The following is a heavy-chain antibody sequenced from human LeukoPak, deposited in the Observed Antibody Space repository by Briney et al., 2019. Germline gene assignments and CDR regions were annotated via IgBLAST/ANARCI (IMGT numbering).Heavy chain of an antibody. V-gene: IGHV3-74*01. D-gene: IGHD2-15*01. J-gene: IGHJ2*01. CDR3: ARDASPGYFDL. Sequence: GGSLRLSCAVSGFTFSSYWMHWVRQGPGKGLAWVSRITSDGSATDCAGSVKGRFTISRDNAKNTLYLHMDSLRAEDTAVYYCARDASPGYFDLWGRGTLVTVSS. CDR2: ITSDGSAT. CDR1: GFTFSSYW.